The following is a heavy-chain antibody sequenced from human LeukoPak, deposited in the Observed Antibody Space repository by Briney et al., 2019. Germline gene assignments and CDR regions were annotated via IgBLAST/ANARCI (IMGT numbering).Heavy chain of an antibody. CDR1: GYTFTGYY. CDR3: ARDLVTMVRGVDGYGIDV. Sequence: ASVKVSCKASGYTFTGYYMHWVRQAPGQGLEWMGWISPNSGGTNYAQKFQGRVTMTRDTSISTAYMELSRLRSDDTAVYYCARDLVTMVRGVDGYGIDVWGQGTTVTVSS. CDR2: ISPNSGGT. V-gene: IGHV1-2*02. J-gene: IGHJ6*02. D-gene: IGHD3-10*01.